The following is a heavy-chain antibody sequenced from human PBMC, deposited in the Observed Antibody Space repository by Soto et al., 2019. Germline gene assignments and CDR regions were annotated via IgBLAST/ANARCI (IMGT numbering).Heavy chain of an antibody. CDR3: ARGPILRYFDWLLDRGPFDI. Sequence: SETLSLTCAVYGGSFSGYYWSWIRQPPGKGLEWIGEINHSGSTNYNPSLKSRVTMTRDTSTSTVYMELSSLRSEDTAVYYCARGPILRYFDWLLDRGPFDIWGQGTMVTVSS. V-gene: IGHV4-34*01. D-gene: IGHD3-9*01. CDR2: INHSGST. J-gene: IGHJ3*02. CDR1: GGSFSGYY.